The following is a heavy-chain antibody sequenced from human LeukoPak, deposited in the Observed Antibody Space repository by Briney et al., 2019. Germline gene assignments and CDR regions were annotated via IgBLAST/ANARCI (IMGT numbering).Heavy chain of an antibody. CDR3: ARDGNNWNGGVPADY. Sequence: AASVKVSCKASGYTFTGYYMHWLRQAPGQGLEWMGRINPNSGGTNYAQKFQGRVTMTRDTSISAAYMELSRLRSDDTAVYYCARDGNNWNGGVPADYWGQGTLVTVSS. D-gene: IGHD1-20*01. J-gene: IGHJ4*02. CDR1: GYTFTGYY. V-gene: IGHV1-2*06. CDR2: INPNSGGT.